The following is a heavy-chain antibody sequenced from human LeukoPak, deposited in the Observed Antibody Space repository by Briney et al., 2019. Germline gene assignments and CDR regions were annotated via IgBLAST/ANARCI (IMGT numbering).Heavy chain of an antibody. CDR1: GGSFSVYY. CDR3: ARGDIQLWVR. CDR2: INHSGST. J-gene: IGHJ4*02. Sequence: SETLSLTCDVYGGSFSVYYWSWIRQPPGKGLEWIGEINHSGSTNYNPSLKSRVTMSVDTSKNQFSLKLNSVTAADTAVYYCARGDIQLWVRWGQGTLVTVSS. D-gene: IGHD5-18*01. V-gene: IGHV4-34*01.